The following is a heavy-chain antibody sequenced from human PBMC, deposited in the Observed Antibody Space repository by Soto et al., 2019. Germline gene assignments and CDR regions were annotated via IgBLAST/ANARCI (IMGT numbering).Heavy chain of an antibody. CDR2: IYYSGST. Sequence: SETLSLTCTVSGGSISSYYWSWIRQPPGKGLEWIGYIYYSGSTNYNPSLKSRVTISVDTSKNQFSLKLSSVTAADTAVYYCARDIFEGYCSSTSCSPNYGMDVWGQGTTVTVSS. CDR1: GGSISSYY. CDR3: ARDIFEGYCSSTSCSPNYGMDV. D-gene: IGHD2-2*01. J-gene: IGHJ6*02. V-gene: IGHV4-59*01.